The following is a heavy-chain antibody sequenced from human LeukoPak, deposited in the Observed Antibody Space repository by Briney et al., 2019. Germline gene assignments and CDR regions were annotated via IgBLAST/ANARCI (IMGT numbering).Heavy chain of an antibody. D-gene: IGHD6-13*01. CDR3: ARARYSNRWYAVDI. J-gene: IGHJ3*02. Sequence: SETLSLTCIVSGGSISSYYWSWIRQPPGKGLEWIGYIYHTGSNNYSPSLKSRFTISLDKSKNQFSLKLSSVTAAATAVYYCARARYSNRWYAVDIWGQGTMVTVSS. V-gene: IGHV4-59*08. CDR1: GGSISSYY. CDR2: IYHTGSN.